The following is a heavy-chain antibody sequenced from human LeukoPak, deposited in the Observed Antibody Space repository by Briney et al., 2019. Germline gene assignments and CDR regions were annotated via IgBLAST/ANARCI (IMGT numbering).Heavy chain of an antibody. CDR1: GGSISNHY. D-gene: IGHD6-6*01. J-gene: IGHJ4*02. CDR2: IYSSGST. Sequence: SETLSLTCSVSGGSISNHYWSWIRQAPGKTLEYMGNIYSSGSTYYNPSLKSRLTISLDTSQNQFSLRLTSVGAADTAVYYCAREGGVARPGLDYWGQGTLVAVSS. V-gene: IGHV4-59*11. CDR3: AREGGVARPGLDY.